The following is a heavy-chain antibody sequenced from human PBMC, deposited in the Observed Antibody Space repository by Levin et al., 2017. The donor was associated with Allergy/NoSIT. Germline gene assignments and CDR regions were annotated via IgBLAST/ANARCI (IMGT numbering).Heavy chain of an antibody. J-gene: IGHJ4*02. CDR3: ARIYSSTDY. D-gene: IGHD6-13*01. CDR1: GFTFSSYA. Sequence: GESLKISCAASGFTFSSYAMHWVRQAPGKGLEWVAVISYDGSNKYYADSVKGRFTISRDNSKNTLYLQMNSLRAEDTAVYYCARIYSSTDYWGQGTLVTVSS. CDR2: ISYDGSNK. V-gene: IGHV3-30-3*01.